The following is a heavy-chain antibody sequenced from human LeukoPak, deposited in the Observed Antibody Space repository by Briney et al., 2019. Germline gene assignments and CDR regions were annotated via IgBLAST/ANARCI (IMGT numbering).Heavy chain of an antibody. CDR2: IKHDGSEK. D-gene: IGHD2-15*01. V-gene: IGHV3-7*04. J-gene: IGHJ3*02. Sequence: GGSLRLSCAASGFTFSSSSMNWVRQAPGKGLEWVASIKHDGSEKYYVDSVRGRFTISRDNAQNSLYLQMNSLRAEDSALYYCARPVRRGAYDIWGQGAMVTVSS. CDR3: ARPVRRGAYDI. CDR1: GFTFSSSS.